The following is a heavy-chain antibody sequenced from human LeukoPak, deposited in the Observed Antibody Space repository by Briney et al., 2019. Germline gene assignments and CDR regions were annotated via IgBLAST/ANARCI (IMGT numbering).Heavy chain of an antibody. CDR2: IYYSGST. J-gene: IGHJ5*02. CDR3: ARLFPEDLLVAPNDNWFDP. D-gene: IGHD3-10*01. CDR1: GGSISSYY. Sequence: SETLSLTCTVSGGSISSYYWSWIRQPPGKGLEWIGYIYYSGSTNYNPSLKSRVTISVDTSKNQFSLKLSSVTAADTAVYYCARLFPEDLLVAPNDNWFDPWGQGTLVTVSS. V-gene: IGHV4-59*01.